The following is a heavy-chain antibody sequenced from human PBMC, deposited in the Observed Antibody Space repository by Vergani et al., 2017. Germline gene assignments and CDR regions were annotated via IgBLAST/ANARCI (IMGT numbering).Heavy chain of an antibody. CDR2: ISGSGGST. CDR1: GFTFSSYA. J-gene: IGHJ4*02. D-gene: IGHD5-12*01. CDR3: AKESDSGYDGALGY. V-gene: IGHV3-23*01. Sequence: EVQLLESGGGLVQPGGSLRLSCAASGFTFSSYAMSWVRQAPGKGLEWVSAISGSGGSTYYADSVKGRFTSSRDNSKNTLYLQMKSLRAEETAVYYCAKESDSGYDGALGYWGQGTLVTVSS.